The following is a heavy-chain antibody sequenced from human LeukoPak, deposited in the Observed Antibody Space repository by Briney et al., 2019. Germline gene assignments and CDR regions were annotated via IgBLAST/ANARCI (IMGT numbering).Heavy chain of an antibody. CDR3: ARDYYGSGSFYMNV. D-gene: IGHD3-10*01. J-gene: IGHJ6*02. V-gene: IGHV4-31*02. CDR2: IYSSRTT. Sequence: YIYSSRTTYYNPSLKSRVIISVDTSKNQFSLNLNSLTAADTAVYYCARDYYGSGSFYMNVWGQGTTVTVSS.